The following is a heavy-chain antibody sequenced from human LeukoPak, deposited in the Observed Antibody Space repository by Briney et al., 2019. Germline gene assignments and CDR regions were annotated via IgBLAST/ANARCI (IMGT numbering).Heavy chain of an antibody. J-gene: IGHJ4*02. D-gene: IGHD1-26*01. CDR1: GYTFTGYY. V-gene: IGHV1-2*02. CDR3: ARRRSGSYFPDY. CDR2: INPNSGGT. Sequence: ASVKLSCKASGYTFTGYYMHWVRQAPGQGLEWMGWINPNSGGTNYAQKFQGRVTMTRDTSISTAYMELSRLRSDDTAVYYCARRRSGSYFPDYWGQGTLVTVSS.